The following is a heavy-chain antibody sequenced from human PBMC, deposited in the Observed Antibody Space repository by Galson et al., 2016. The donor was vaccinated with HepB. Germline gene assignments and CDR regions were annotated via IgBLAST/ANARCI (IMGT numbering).Heavy chain of an antibody. V-gene: IGHV3-74*01. CDR3: GTDHSVVLTTVYNWFDP. CDR2: INSDGTIS. J-gene: IGHJ5*02. D-gene: IGHD4-23*01. CDR1: GFAFGSHW. Sequence: SLRLSCAVSGFAFGSHWMHWVRQVPGKGLVWVSRINSDGTISNYADSLKGRFTISRDNAKTTLYLQINSLRVEDTAVYYCGTDHSVVLTTVYNWFDPWGRGALVTVSS.